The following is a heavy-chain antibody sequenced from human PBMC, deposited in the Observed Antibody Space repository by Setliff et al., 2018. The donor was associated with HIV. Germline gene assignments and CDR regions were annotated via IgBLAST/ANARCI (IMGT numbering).Heavy chain of an antibody. V-gene: IGHV1-18*04. J-gene: IGHJ4*02. CDR1: GYSLANYA. CDR2: MSGNNGNT. CDR3: ARQLSNSLDH. Sequence: ASVKVSCKASGYSLANYAISWVRQVPGHGLEWMGWMSGNNGNTKSAPKVQGRLTLATDISTGTAYMELMSLTSDDTAVYFCARQLSNSLDHWGQGTPVTVSS. D-gene: IGHD1-1*01.